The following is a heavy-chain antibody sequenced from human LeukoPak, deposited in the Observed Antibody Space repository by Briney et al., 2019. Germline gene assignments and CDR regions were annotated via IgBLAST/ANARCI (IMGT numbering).Heavy chain of an antibody. CDR1: GYTFTSYG. D-gene: IGHD3-10*01. V-gene: IGHV1-18*01. CDR2: ISAYNGNT. CDR3: ARECTIYYYGSGSSHSDAFDI. J-gene: IGHJ3*02. Sequence: ASVKVSCKASGYTFTSYGISWVRQAPGQGLEWMGWISAYNGNTNYAQKLQGRVTMTTDTSTSTAYMELRSLRSDDTAVYYCARECTIYYYGSGSSHSDAFDIWGQGTMVTVSS.